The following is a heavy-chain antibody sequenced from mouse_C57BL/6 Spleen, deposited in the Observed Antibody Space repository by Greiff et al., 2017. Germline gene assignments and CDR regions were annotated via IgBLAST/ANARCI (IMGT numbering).Heavy chain of an antibody. D-gene: IGHD4-1*01. V-gene: IGHV1-80*01. Sequence: VQLQQSGAELVKPGASVKISCKASGYAFSSYWMNWVKQRPGKGLEWIGQIYPGDGDTNYNGKFKGKATLTADKSSSTAYMQLSSLTSEDSAVYCCARSLLTGGVCDYWGQGTTLTVSS. CDR1: GYAFSSYW. J-gene: IGHJ2*01. CDR3: ARSLLTGGVCDY. CDR2: IYPGDGDT.